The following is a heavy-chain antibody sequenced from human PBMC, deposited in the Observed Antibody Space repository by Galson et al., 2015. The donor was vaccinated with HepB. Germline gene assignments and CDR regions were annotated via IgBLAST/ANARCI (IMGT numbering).Heavy chain of an antibody. J-gene: IGHJ4*02. V-gene: IGHV3-30-3*01. D-gene: IGHD3-10*01. CDR1: GFTFSSYA. CDR3: ARGVGVRGVTEKGNDY. Sequence: SLRLSCAASGFTFSSYAMHWVRQAPGKGLEWVAVISYDGSNKYYADSVKGRFTISRDNSKNTLYLQMNSLRAEDTAVYYCARGVGVRGVTEKGNDYWGQGTLVTVSS. CDR2: ISYDGSNK.